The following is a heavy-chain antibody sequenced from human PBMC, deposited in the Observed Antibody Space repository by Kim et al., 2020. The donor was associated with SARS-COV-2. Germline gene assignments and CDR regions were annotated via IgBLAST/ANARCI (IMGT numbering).Heavy chain of an antibody. D-gene: IGHD2-2*01. V-gene: IGHV4-31*03. Sequence: SETLSLTCTVSGGSISSGGYYWSWIRQHPGKGLEWIGYIYYSGSTYYNPSLKSRVTISVDTSKNQFSLKLSSVTAADTAVYYCARERIGYCSSTSCYSAGSYFQHWGQGTLVTVSS. J-gene: IGHJ1*01. CDR3: ARERIGYCSSTSCYSAGSYFQH. CDR2: IYYSGST. CDR1: GGSISSGGYY.